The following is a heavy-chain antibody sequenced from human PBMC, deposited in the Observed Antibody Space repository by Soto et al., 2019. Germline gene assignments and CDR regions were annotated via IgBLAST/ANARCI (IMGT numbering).Heavy chain of an antibody. V-gene: IGHV4-39*01. D-gene: IGHD4-17*01. CDR3: ARRGRYGDFGRYFDP. J-gene: IGHJ4*02. CDR1: GDSIDDARYF. CDR2: IYFSGTT. Sequence: QLQLQESGPGLVKPSETLSVTCTVSGDSIDDARYFWAWIRQPPGGGLEWIGSIYFSGTTYYNRPLKGRVTMSVDASENQFSLKLSSVTAADTAVYYCARRGRYGDFGRYFDPWGQGTLVTVSS.